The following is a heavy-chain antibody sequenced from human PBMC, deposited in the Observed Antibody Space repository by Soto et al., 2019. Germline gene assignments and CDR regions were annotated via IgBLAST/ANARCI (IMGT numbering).Heavy chain of an antibody. Sequence: SETLSLTCTVSGGSISSYYWSWIRQPPGKGLEWIGYIYYSGSTNYNPSLKSRVTISVDTSKNQFSLKLSSVTAADTAVYYCARAAQSDYYYYYMDVWGKGTTVTVSS. CDR1: GGSISSYY. CDR2: IYYSGST. CDR3: ARAAQSDYYYYYMDV. V-gene: IGHV4-59*01. J-gene: IGHJ6*03.